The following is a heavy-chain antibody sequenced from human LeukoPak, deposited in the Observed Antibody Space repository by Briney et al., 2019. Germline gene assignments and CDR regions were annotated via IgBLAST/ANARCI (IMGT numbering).Heavy chain of an antibody. V-gene: IGHV4-34*01. J-gene: IGHJ5*02. Sequence: SETLSLTCAVYVGSFSGYYWSWISHPPGKGLECVGEIHHSGSTNYNPALKGRVTISEEQSNHQISLELGSVAAADTAVYYCAREQVGWFDPWGQGTLVTVSS. D-gene: IGHD1/OR15-1a*01. CDR2: IHHSGST. CDR3: AREQVGWFDP. CDR1: VGSFSGYY.